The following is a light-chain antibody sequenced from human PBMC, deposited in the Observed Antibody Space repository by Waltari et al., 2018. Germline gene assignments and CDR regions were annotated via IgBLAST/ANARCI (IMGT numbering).Light chain of an antibody. V-gene: IGLV3-25*03. CDR2: RDN. CDR3: QSADSSGTYVV. Sequence: SYELTQPPSVSVSPGQTARITCSADALSTQYAYWYQQKPGQAPVLAMYRDNERPSGIPERISGSSSGTTVTLTISGVQAEDEADYYCQSADSSGTYVVFGGGTKLTVL. J-gene: IGLJ2*01. CDR1: ALSTQY.